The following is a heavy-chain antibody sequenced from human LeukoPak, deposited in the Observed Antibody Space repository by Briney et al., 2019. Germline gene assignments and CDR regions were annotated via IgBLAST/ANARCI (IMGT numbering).Heavy chain of an antibody. Sequence: SETLSLTCAVYGGSFSGYYWSWVRQPPGKGLEWIGEINHSGSTNYNPSLKSRVTISVDTSKNQCSLKLSSVTAAETAVYYCARADTGIAVAGTYYYGMDVWGQGTTVTVSS. CDR3: ARADTGIAVAGTYYYGMDV. V-gene: IGHV4-34*01. CDR1: GGSFSGYY. J-gene: IGHJ6*02. CDR2: INHSGST. D-gene: IGHD6-19*01.